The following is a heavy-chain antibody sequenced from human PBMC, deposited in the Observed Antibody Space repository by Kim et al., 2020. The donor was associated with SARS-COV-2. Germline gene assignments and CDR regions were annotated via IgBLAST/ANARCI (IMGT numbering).Heavy chain of an antibody. D-gene: IGHD6-13*01. V-gene: IGHV4-34*01. CDR3: ARGIVLWYSSSWYRWDYYYGMDV. J-gene: IGHJ6*02. CDR2: INHSGST. Sequence: SETLSLTCAVYGGSFSGYYWSWIRQPPGKGLEWIGEINHSGSTNYNPSLKSRVTISVDTSKNQFSLKLSSVTAADTAVYYCARGIVLWYSSSWYRWDYYYGMDVWGQGTTVTVSS. CDR1: GGSFSGYY.